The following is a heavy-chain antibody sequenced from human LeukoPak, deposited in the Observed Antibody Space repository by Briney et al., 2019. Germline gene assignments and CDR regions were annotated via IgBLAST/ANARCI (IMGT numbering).Heavy chain of an antibody. V-gene: IGHV4-59*08. J-gene: IGHJ5*02. CDR2: IYYSGST. CDR3: ARQVTAQNNWFDP. Sequence: SETLSLTCTVSGGSISSYYWSWIRQPPGKGLEWIGYIYYSGSTNYNPSLKSRVTISVDTSKNQFSLKLSSVTAADTAVYYCARQVTAQNNWFDPWGQGTLVTVSS. CDR1: GGSISSYY. D-gene: IGHD2-21*02.